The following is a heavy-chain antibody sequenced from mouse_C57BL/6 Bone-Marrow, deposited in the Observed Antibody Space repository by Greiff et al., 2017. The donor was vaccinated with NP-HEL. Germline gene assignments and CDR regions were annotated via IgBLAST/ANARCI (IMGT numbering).Heavy chain of an antibody. J-gene: IGHJ4*01. CDR2: IYPGNSDT. CDR1: GYTFTSYW. CDR3: TRESNLLLRYHYYAMDY. V-gene: IGHV1-5*01. Sequence: EVQLQQSGTVLARPGASVTMSCKTSGYTFTSYWMHWVKQRPGQGLAWIGAIYPGNSDTSYNQKFKGKAKLTGVPSASTAYMELSSLTNEDSAVYYCTRESNLLLRYHYYAMDYWGQGTSVTVSS. D-gene: IGHD1-1*01.